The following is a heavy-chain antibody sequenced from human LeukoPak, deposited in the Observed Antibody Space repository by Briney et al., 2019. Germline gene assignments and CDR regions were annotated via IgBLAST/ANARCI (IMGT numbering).Heavy chain of an antibody. J-gene: IGHJ4*02. CDR2: ISGSGGST. CDR3: AKDLRGMTTVTSGRDY. Sequence: GGSLRLSCAASGFTFSSYAMSWVRQALGKGLEWVSAISGSGGSTYYADSVKGRFTISRDNSKNTLYLQMNSLRAEDTAVYYCAKDLRGMTTVTSGRDYWGQGTLVTVSS. CDR1: GFTFSSYA. D-gene: IGHD4-11*01. V-gene: IGHV3-23*01.